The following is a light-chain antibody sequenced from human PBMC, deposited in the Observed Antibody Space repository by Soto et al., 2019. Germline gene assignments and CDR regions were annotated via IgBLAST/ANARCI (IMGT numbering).Light chain of an antibody. CDR2: KAS. CDR1: QSISSW. Sequence: DIQMTQSPSTLSASVGDRVTITCRASQSISSWLAWYQQKPGKAPKLLIYKASNLQSGVPSRFSGSGSGTEFTLTISSLQADDFATYYCQQFNSYSVTFGQGTKVEIK. V-gene: IGKV1-5*03. J-gene: IGKJ1*01. CDR3: QQFNSYSVT.